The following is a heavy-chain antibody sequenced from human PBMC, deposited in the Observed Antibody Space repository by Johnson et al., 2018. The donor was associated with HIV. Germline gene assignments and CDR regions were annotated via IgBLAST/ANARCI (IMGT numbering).Heavy chain of an antibody. V-gene: IGHV3-30-3*01. CDR3: ARDLRGAFDI. CDR1: GFTFSNYA. CDR2: ISYDGSNK. J-gene: IGHJ3*02. Sequence: QVQLVESGGGVVQPGRSLRLSCVASGFTFSNYAMHWVRQAPGKGLEWVALISYDGSNKYHADSVKGRFTISRDNSKNTLYLQMNSLRAEDTAVYYCARDLRGAFDIWGQGTMVAVSS.